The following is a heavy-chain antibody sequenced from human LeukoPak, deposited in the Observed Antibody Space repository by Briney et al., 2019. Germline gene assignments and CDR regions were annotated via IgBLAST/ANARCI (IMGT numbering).Heavy chain of an antibody. J-gene: IGHJ4*02. CDR3: ARPNWNDLHFDY. CDR1: GGTFSSYA. CDR2: IIPIFGTA. D-gene: IGHD1-1*01. V-gene: IGHV1-69*06. Sequence: GASVKVSCKASGGTFSSYAISWVRQAPGQGLEWMGGIIPIFGTANYAQKFQGRVTITADKSTSTAYMELSSLRSEDTAVYYCARPNWNDLHFDYWGQGTLVTVSS.